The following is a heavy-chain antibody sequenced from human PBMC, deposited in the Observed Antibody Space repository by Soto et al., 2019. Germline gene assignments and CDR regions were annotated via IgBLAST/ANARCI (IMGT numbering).Heavy chain of an antibody. D-gene: IGHD3-22*01. V-gene: IGHV3-48*04. Sequence: GGSLRLSCAVSGFPFSSVGMNWVRQAPGKGLEWISYITSDSSTRHYADSVKGRFTISRDNAKNTLYLQMNSLRAEDTAVYYCARDRGWSLFDYWGQGTLVTVS. J-gene: IGHJ4*02. CDR1: GFPFSSVG. CDR2: ITSDSSTR. CDR3: ARDRGWSLFDY.